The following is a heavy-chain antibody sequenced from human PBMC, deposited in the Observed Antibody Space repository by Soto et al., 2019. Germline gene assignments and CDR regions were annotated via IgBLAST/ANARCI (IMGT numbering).Heavy chain of an antibody. J-gene: IGHJ3*02. CDR1: GGSISIGGYY. CDR3: ARDPHYYGSGKDAFDI. Sequence: SETLSLTFTVSGGSISIGGYYWSWIGQHPGKDLEWIGYIYYSGSTYYNPSLKSRVTISVDTSKNQFSLKLSSVTAADTAVYYCARDPHYYGSGKDAFDIWGQGTMVT. CDR2: IYYSGST. V-gene: IGHV4-31*03. D-gene: IGHD3-10*01.